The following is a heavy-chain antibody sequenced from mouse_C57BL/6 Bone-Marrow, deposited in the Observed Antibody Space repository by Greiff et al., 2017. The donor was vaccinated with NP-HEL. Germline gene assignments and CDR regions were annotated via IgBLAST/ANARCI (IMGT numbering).Heavy chain of an antibody. CDR3: ARGAY. Sequence: VQLKESGAELVKPGASVKISCKASGYAFSSYWMNWVKQRPGKGLEWIGQIYPGDGDTNYNGKFKDKASLTADKSSSTAYMQLSSLTAEDAAVYFCARGAYWGQGTLVTVSA. J-gene: IGHJ3*01. CDR2: IYPGDGDT. V-gene: IGHV1-80*01. CDR1: GYAFSSYW.